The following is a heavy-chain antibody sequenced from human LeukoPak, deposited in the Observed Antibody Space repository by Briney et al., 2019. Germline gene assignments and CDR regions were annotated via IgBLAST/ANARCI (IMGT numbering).Heavy chain of an antibody. CDR1: GGSISSSSYY. CDR3: ARAGDYGDYLVDY. D-gene: IGHD4-17*01. Sequence: SETLSLTCTVSGGSISSSSYYWGWIRQPPGKGLEWIGSIYYSGSTYYNPSLKSRVTISVDTSKNQFSLKLSSVTAADTAVYYCARAGDYGDYLVDYWGQGTLVTVSS. V-gene: IGHV4-39*07. CDR2: IYYSGST. J-gene: IGHJ4*02.